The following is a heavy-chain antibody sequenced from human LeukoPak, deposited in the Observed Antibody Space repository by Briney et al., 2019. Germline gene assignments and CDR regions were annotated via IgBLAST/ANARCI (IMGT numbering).Heavy chain of an antibody. CDR3: AKGLSTVTRPFDY. CDR2: ISGSGGST. Sequence: PGGSLRLSCAASGFTFSSYAMTWVRQAPGKGLEWVSAISGSGGSTYYADSVKGRFTISRGNSKNTLYLQMNSLRAEDTAVYYCAKGLSTVTRPFDYWGQGTLVTVSS. V-gene: IGHV3-23*01. CDR1: GFTFSSYA. J-gene: IGHJ4*02. D-gene: IGHD4-17*01.